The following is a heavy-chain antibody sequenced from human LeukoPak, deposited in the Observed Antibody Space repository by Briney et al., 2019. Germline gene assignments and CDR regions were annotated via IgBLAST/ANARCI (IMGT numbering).Heavy chain of an antibody. D-gene: IGHD4/OR15-4a*01. CDR1: GYTFTGYY. V-gene: IGHV1-2*06. CDR2: LNPNSGGT. CDR3: ARGGPTYGSKYNWFDP. Sequence: ASVKVSCKASGYTFTGYYMHWVRQAPGQGLEWMGRLNPNSGGTNHAQKFQGRVTMTRDTSISTAYMELSRLRSDDTAVYYCARGGPTYGSKYNWFDPWGQGTLVTVSS. J-gene: IGHJ5*02.